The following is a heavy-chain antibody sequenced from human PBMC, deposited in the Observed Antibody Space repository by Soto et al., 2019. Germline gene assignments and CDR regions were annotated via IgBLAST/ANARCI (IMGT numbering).Heavy chain of an antibody. Sequence: SETLSLTCAVYGGSFGGHSWTWIRQSPGKGLEWIGDINHSGRVNYSPSLKSRVTISLDTSKNQFSLTLSAVTAADTAMYYCSTRAYDTNGYYRFDPWGQGTLVTVSS. CDR3: STRAYDTNGYYRFDP. CDR2: INHSGRV. CDR1: GGSFGGHS. V-gene: IGHV4-34*01. J-gene: IGHJ5*01. D-gene: IGHD3-22*01.